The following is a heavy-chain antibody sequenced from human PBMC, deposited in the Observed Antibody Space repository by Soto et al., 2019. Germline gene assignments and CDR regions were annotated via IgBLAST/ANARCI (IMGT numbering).Heavy chain of an antibody. CDR1: GYTFTSYY. CDR3: AKGGYCSGGSCYSLFYYYMDV. CDR2: INPSGGST. V-gene: IGHV1-46*01. J-gene: IGHJ6*03. D-gene: IGHD2-15*01. Sequence: GASVKVSCKASGYTFTSYYMHWVRQAPGQGLEWMGIINPSGGSTSYAQKFQGRVTMTRDTSTSTVYMELSSLRSEDTAVYYCAKGGYCSGGSCYSLFYYYMDVWGKGTTVTVSS.